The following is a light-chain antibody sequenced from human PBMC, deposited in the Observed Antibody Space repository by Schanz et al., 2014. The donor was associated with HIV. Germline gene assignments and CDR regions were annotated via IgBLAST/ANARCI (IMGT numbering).Light chain of an antibody. CDR3: QQYDKYSYS. CDR1: HYISSW. CDR2: RAS. J-gene: IGKJ2*03. V-gene: IGKV1-5*03. Sequence: DIQMTQSPSTLSASIGDGVTITCRASHYISSWLAWYQQKPGQAPNLLIYRASTLETGVSSRFSGSGSGTEFTLTISSLQPDDFATYYCQQYDKYSYSFGQGTKLEIK.